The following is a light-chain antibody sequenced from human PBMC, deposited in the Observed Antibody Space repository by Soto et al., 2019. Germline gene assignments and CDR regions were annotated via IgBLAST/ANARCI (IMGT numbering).Light chain of an antibody. CDR1: QGISSY. CDR3: QQYYSYQGT. J-gene: IGKJ1*01. V-gene: IGKV1-8*01. Sequence: AIRMTQSPSSFSASTGDRVTITCRASQGISSYLAWYQQKPGKAPKLLIYAASTLQSGVPSRFSGSGSGTDFTLTISCLQSEDFATYYRQQYYSYQGTFGQGTKVEIK. CDR2: AAS.